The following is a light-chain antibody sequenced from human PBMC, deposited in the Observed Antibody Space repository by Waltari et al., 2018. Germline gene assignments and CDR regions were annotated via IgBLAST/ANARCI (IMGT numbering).Light chain of an antibody. Sequence: DIQMTQSPSSLSASVGTRVPIPSQASQGISNWLAWYQQKPGKAPNLLIYASSSLQSGVPSRFSGSGSGTEFTLTISSLQPEDFATYYCQQHNSYPRTFGQGTKVEIK. CDR1: QGISNW. V-gene: IGKV1-12*01. J-gene: IGKJ1*01. CDR2: ASS. CDR3: QQHNSYPRT.